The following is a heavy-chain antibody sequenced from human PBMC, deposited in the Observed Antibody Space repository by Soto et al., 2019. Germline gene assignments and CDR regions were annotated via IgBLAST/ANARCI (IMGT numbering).Heavy chain of an antibody. D-gene: IGHD3-16*01. J-gene: IGHJ4*02. Sequence: QVQLVQSGAEVKKPGSSVKVSCKASGGTFSSYAISWVRQAPGQGLEWMGGIIPIFGTANYAQKFQGRVTITADESTSTAYMEQSSLRSEDTAVYYCARSCYEYGGNGAGDYWGQGTLVTVSS. CDR3: ARSCYEYGGNGAGDY. CDR2: IIPIFGTA. CDR1: GGTFSSYA. V-gene: IGHV1-69*01.